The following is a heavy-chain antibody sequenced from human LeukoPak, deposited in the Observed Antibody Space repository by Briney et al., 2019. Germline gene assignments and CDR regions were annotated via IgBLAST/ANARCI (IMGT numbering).Heavy chain of an antibody. J-gene: IGHJ4*02. Sequence: SVKVSCKASGGTFNNYAINWLRQAPGQGLEWVGGITPIFGTANYVQKFQGRVTITADKSTSTAFMELSSLRSEDTAIYYCARASSDDTAMATPFAYWGQGTLVTVSS. V-gene: IGHV1-69*06. CDR1: GGTFNNYA. D-gene: IGHD5-18*01. CDR2: ITPIFGTA. CDR3: ARASSDDTAMATPFAY.